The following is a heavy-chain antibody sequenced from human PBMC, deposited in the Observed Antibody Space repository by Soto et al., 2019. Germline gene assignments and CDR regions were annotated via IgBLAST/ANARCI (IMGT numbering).Heavy chain of an antibody. CDR2: INQNVSER. CDR3: ATDILDF. CDR1: GFMFSSYW. V-gene: IGHV3-7*05. Sequence: EVELVESGGGLVQPGGSLRLSCAATGFMFSSYWMTWVRQAPGQGLEWVANINQNVSERYYVDSVEGRFTISRDNAKNSVFLQMENLRVEDTAMYYCATDILDFWGQGTLVSVSS. J-gene: IGHJ4*02. D-gene: IGHD3-9*01.